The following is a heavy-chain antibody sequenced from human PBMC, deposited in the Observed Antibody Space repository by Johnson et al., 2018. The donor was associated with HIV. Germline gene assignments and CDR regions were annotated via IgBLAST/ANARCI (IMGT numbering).Heavy chain of an antibody. Sequence: VQLVESGGGLVQPGGSLRLSCAASGFTVSSNYMSWVRQAPGKGLEWVSVIYSGGSTYYADSVKDRFTISRDNSKNTLYLQMNSRRAEDTAVYYCAIGRDGYNADAFDIWGQVTMVTVSS. CDR3: AIGRDGYNADAFDI. D-gene: IGHD5-24*01. CDR1: GFTVSSNY. CDR2: IYSGGST. V-gene: IGHV3-66*01. J-gene: IGHJ3*02.